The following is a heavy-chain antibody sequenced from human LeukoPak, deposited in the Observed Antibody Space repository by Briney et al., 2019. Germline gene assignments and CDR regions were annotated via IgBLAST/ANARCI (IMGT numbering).Heavy chain of an antibody. Sequence: PGGSLRLSCVASGFTFSSYWMNWVRQAPGKGLEWVANIKQDGSEKYYVDSVKGRFTISRDNAKNSLYLQMNSLRAEDTATYYCVGGSGYWGQGTLVTVSS. CDR3: VGGSGY. CDR2: IKQDGSEK. J-gene: IGHJ4*02. CDR1: GFTFSSYW. V-gene: IGHV3-7*01. D-gene: IGHD5-12*01.